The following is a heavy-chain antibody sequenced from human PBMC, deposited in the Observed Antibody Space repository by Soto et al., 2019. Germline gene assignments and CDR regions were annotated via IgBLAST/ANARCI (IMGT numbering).Heavy chain of an antibody. CDR3: ARGRYGDY. CDR1: GYGFTTYG. Sequence: QIHLVQSGAEVKKPGASVKVSCKGSGYGFTTYGITWVRQAPGQGLEWMAWISAHNGNTNYAQKGEGGVTDTRDTSTSRAYMELRSLRSGGTGVYYCARGRYGDYWGQGARVTVSS. V-gene: IGHV1-18*01. J-gene: IGHJ4*02. D-gene: IGHD1-1*01. CDR2: ISAHNGNT.